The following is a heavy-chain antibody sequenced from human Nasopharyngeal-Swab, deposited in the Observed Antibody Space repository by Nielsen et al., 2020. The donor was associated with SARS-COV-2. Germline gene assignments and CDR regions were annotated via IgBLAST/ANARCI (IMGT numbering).Heavy chain of an antibody. D-gene: IGHD3-22*01. CDR3: AKDYYDSSGYHPDAFDI. J-gene: IGHJ3*02. Sequence: SLKISCAASGFTFDDYAMHWVRQAPGKGLEWVSGISWNSGSTGYADSVKGRFTISRDNAKNTLYLQMNSLRAEDTAVYYCAKDYYDSSGYHPDAFDIWGQGTMVTVSS. CDR1: GFTFDDYA. V-gene: IGHV3-9*01. CDR2: ISWNSGST.